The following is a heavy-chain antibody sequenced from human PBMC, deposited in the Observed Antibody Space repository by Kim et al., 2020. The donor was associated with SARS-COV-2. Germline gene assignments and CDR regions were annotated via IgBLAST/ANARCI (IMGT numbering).Heavy chain of an antibody. V-gene: IGHV3-48*04. CDR1: GFTLSLYS. CDR3: VRENYWAFDI. D-gene: IGHD2-15*01. Sequence: GSLRLSCATSGFTLSLYSMNWVRQSPGKGLEWVSHISGTGTITKHADSVRGRFTISRDNAKNSLFLQMNGLRAEDTAVYYCVRENYWAFDIWGQGTMV. J-gene: IGHJ3*02. CDR2: ISGTGTIT.